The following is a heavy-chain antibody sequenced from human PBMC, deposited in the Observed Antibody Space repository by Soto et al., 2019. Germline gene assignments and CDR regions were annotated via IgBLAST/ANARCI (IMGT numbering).Heavy chain of an antibody. Sequence: EVQLVESGGGLVQPGGSLRLSCAASGFTVSSNYMSWVRQAPGKGLEWVSVIYSGGSTYYADSVKGRFTISRDDSKNTLYLQMNSLRAEDTAVYYCARDRGTVYGMDVWGQGTTVTVSS. CDR2: IYSGGST. CDR1: GFTVSSNY. D-gene: IGHD3-10*01. V-gene: IGHV3-66*01. CDR3: ARDRGTVYGMDV. J-gene: IGHJ6*02.